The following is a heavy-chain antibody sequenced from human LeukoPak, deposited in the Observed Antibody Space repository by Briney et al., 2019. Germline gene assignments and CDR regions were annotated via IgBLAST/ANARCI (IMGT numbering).Heavy chain of an antibody. D-gene: IGHD4-17*01. Sequence: PGGSLRLSCAASGFTFSNYWMSWVPQAPGKGLEWVANIKQDESEKYYVDSVKGRFTISRDNAKNSLYLQTNSLRAEDTAVYYCARGNDYGDHVGIYFDYWGQGTLVTVSS. CDR3: ARGNDYGDHVGIYFDY. CDR2: IKQDESEK. CDR1: GFTFSNYW. V-gene: IGHV3-7*03. J-gene: IGHJ4*02.